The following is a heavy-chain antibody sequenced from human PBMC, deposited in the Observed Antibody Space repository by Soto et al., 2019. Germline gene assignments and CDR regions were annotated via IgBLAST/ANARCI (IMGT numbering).Heavy chain of an antibody. V-gene: IGHV4-59*01. Sequence: XETLSITCTVSGGSIGTFYWSWIRQPPGKGLEWIGHLYNTGNTNYNPSLKNRVTISVDTSKNQFSLKLSSVTAADTAVYYCARDDARGAYYYWGQGTLVTVSS. CDR2: LYNTGNT. CDR1: GGSIGTFY. J-gene: IGHJ4*02. CDR3: ARDDARGAYYY. D-gene: IGHD3-16*01.